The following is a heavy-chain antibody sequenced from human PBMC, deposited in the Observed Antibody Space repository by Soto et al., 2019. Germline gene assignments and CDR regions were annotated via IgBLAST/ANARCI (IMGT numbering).Heavy chain of an antibody. D-gene: IGHD5-18*01. CDR1: GGSISSYY. V-gene: IGHV4-59*01. CDR2: IYYSGST. J-gene: IGHJ6*02. CDR3: ARDHGGGYSYGRTYYYYYGMDV. Sequence: PSETLSLTCTVSGGSISSYYWSWIRQPPGKGLEWIGYIYYSGSTNYNPSLKSRVTISVDTSKNQFSLKLSSVTAADTAVYYCARDHGGGYSYGRTYYYYYGMDVWGQGTTVTVSS.